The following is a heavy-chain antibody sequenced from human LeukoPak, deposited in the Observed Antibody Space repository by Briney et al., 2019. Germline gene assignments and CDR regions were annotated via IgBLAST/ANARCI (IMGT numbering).Heavy chain of an antibody. CDR3: TAGTGRSDFDY. D-gene: IGHD3/OR15-3a*01. CDR2: IKGKGDDGTI. Sequence: PGGSLRLSCAASGFTFNNAWMSWVRQAPGKGLEWGGRIKGKGDDGTIDYAAPVKGRFTISRDDSKNTLDLQMNSLKSEDTAVYYCTAGTGRSDFDYWGQGTLVTVSS. CDR1: GFTFNNAW. J-gene: IGHJ4*02. V-gene: IGHV3-15*01.